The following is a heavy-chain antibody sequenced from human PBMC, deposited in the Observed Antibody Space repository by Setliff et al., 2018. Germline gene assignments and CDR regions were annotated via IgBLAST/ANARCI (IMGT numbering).Heavy chain of an antibody. J-gene: IGHJ4*02. V-gene: IGHV3-20*04. Sequence: RPGGSLRLSCEGSGFSFDDYAMNWVRQAPGKGLEWLSRINWDGGIIEYADYVKGRFTISKDNARNSLYLQMNSLRVDDTAFYYCARDFGGTVVPSPMDHWGQGTLVTVSS. CDR3: ARDFGGTVVPSPMDH. D-gene: IGHD3-16*01. CDR2: INWDGGII. CDR1: GFSFDDYA.